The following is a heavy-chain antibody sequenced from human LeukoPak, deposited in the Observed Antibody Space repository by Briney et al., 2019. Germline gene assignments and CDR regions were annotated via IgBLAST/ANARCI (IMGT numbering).Heavy chain of an antibody. V-gene: IGHV1-18*01. CDR2: ISAYNGNT. D-gene: IGHD3-22*01. J-gene: IGHJ4*02. CDR3: ARGSPPRRNYDSRGYYSYYFDY. CDR1: GYTFTSYG. Sequence: ASVKVSCKASGYTFTSYGISWVRQAPGQGLDWMGWISAYNGNTHYAQKLQGRVTMTTDTSTGTVYMELRSLRSDDTAVYYCARGSPPRRNYDSRGYYSYYFDYWGQGTLVTVSS.